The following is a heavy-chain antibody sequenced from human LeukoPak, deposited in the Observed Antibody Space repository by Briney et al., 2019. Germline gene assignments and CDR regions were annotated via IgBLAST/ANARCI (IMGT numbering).Heavy chain of an antibody. J-gene: IGHJ4*02. Sequence: PSETLSLTCTVSGGSISSYYWSWIRQPAGKGLEWIGRIYTSGSTNYNPSLKSRVTMSVDTSKNQFSLKLSSVTAADTAVYYCARSLGYCSSTSCRSLLAFDYWGQGTLVTVSS. V-gene: IGHV4-4*07. D-gene: IGHD2-2*01. CDR1: GGSISSYY. CDR3: ARSLGYCSSTSCRSLLAFDY. CDR2: IYTSGST.